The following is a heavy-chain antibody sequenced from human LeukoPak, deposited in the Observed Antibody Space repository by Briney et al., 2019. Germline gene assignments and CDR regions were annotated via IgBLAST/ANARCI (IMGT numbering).Heavy chain of an antibody. D-gene: IGHD4-23*01. V-gene: IGHV1-69*05. CDR2: IIPIFGTA. J-gene: IGHJ4*02. CDR1: GGTFSSYA. Sequence: ASVKVSCKXSGGTFSSYAISWVRQAPRQGLEWMGGIIPIFGTANYAQKFQGRVTITTDESTSTAYMELSSLRSEGTAVYYCATVKGLRWPFDYWGQGTLVTVSS. CDR3: ATVKGLRWPFDY.